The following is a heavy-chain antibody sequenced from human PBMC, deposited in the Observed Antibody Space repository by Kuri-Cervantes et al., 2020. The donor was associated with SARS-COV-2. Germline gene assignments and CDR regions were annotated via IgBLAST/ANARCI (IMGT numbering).Heavy chain of an antibody. CDR1: GGSFSGYY. D-gene: IGHD2-2*01. V-gene: IGHV4-34*01. Sequence: SQTLSLTCAVYGGSFSGYYWGWIRQPPGKGLEWIGEINHSGSTNYNPSLKSRVTISVDTSKNQFSLKLSSVTAADTAVYYCARGYCSSTSCYPSDYWGQGTLVTVSS. J-gene: IGHJ4*02. CDR2: INHSGST. CDR3: ARGYCSSTSCYPSDY.